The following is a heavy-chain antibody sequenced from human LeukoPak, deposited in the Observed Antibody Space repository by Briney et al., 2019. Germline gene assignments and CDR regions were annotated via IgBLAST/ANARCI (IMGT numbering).Heavy chain of an antibody. CDR1: GGSISSYY. D-gene: IGHD6-19*01. J-gene: IGHJ6*02. CDR2: TYYSGST. V-gene: IGHV4-59*01. Sequence: PSETLSLTCTVSGGSISSYYWSWIRQPPGKGLEWIGYTYYSGSTNYNPSLKSRVTISVDTSKNQFSLKLSSVTAADTAVYYCARDLGVAVAGTYGMDVWGQGTTVTVSS. CDR3: ARDLGVAVAGTYGMDV.